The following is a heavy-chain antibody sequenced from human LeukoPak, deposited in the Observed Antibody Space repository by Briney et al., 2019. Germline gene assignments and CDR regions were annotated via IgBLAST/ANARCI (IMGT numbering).Heavy chain of an antibody. D-gene: IGHD2-2*02. CDR2: ISAYNGNT. Sequence: ASVKVSCKASGYTFTGYYMHWVRQAPGQGLEWMGWISAYNGNTNYAQKFQGRVTMTTDTSTSTAYMELRSLRSDDTAVYYCARIEDYCRSTRCYIGYFQHWGQGTLVTVSS. V-gene: IGHV1-18*04. CDR1: GYTFTGYY. J-gene: IGHJ1*01. CDR3: ARIEDYCRSTRCYIGYFQH.